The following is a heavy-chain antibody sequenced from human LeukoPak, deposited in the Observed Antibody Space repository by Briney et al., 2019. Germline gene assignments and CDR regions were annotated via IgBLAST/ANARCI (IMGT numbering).Heavy chain of an antibody. Sequence: VASVKVSCKVSGYTLTELSMHWVRQAPGKGLEWMGGFDPEDGETIYAQKFQGRVTMTEDTSTDTAYMELSSLRSEDTAVYYCATAVDYYDSSGIPGGWGQGTLVTVSS. J-gene: IGHJ4*02. CDR3: ATAVDYYDSSGIPGG. CDR1: GYTLTELS. CDR2: FDPEDGET. D-gene: IGHD3-22*01. V-gene: IGHV1-24*01.